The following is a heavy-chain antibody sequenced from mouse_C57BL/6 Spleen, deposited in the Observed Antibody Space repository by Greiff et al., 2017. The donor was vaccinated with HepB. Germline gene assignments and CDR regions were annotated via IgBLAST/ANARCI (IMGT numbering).Heavy chain of an antibody. CDR3: TRSRTAQATNAMDY. CDR2: IYPGNSDT. D-gene: IGHD3-2*02. V-gene: IGHV1-5*01. Sequence: VQLQQSGTVLARPGASVKMSCKTSGYTFTSYWMHWVKQRPGQGLEWIGAIYPGNSDTSYNQKFKGKAKLTAVTYDSTAYMELSSLTNEDSAVYYCTRSRTAQATNAMDYWGQGTAVTVSS. J-gene: IGHJ4*01. CDR1: GYTFTSYW.